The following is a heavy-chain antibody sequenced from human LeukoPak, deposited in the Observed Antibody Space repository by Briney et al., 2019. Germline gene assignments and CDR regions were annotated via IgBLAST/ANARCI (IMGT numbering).Heavy chain of an antibody. CDR1: GYTFTSYG. J-gene: IGHJ4*02. V-gene: IGHV1-18*01. D-gene: IGHD5-18*01. CDR2: ISAYNGNT. CDR3: ARLRGGTWIQLWSYDGVFDY. Sequence: GASVKVSCKASGYTFTSYGISWVRQAPGQGLEWMGWISAYNGNTNYAQKLQGRVTMTTDTSTSTAYMELRSLRSDDTAVYYCARLRGGTWIQLWSYDGVFDYWGQGTLVTVSS.